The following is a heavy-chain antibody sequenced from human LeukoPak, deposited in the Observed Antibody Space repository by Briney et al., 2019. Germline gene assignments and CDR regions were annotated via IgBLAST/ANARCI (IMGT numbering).Heavy chain of an antibody. CDR2: ISGSAGST. D-gene: IGHD5-18*01. J-gene: IGHJ4*02. V-gene: IGHV3-23*01. CDR3: AKGRGYSYGSIIDY. Sequence: PGGSLRLSCAASGFTFSSYAMSWVRQAPGKGLEWVSAISGSAGSTHYADSVKGRFTISRDNSKNTLYLQMNSLRAEDTALYYCAKGRGYSYGSIIDYWGQGTLVTVSS. CDR1: GFTFSSYA.